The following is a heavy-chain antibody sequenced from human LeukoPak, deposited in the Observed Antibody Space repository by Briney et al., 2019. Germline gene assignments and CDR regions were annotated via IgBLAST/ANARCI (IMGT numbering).Heavy chain of an antibody. J-gene: IGHJ4*02. V-gene: IGHV4-59*08. Sequence: PSETLSLTCTVSGGSINNYYWNWIRQPPGKGLEWIGYIYYSGSTNYNPSLKSRVTISIDTSKNQFSLKLSSVTAADTAVYYCARRDAYDSSGTLFDYWGRGTLVTVSS. CDR1: GGSINNYY. D-gene: IGHD3-22*01. CDR3: ARRDAYDSSGTLFDY. CDR2: IYYSGST.